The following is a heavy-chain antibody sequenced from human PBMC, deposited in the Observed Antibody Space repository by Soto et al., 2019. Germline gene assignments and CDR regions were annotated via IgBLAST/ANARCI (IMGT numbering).Heavy chain of an antibody. CDR1: GFTFSSYG. V-gene: IGHV3-33*01. Sequence: QVQLVESGGGVVQPGWSLRLSCAASGFTFSSYGMHWVRQAPGKGLEWVAVIWYDGSNKYYADSVKGRFTISRDNSKNTLYLQMNRLGAEDTAVYYCARGPPMHYSYSSSWYPNYYGMDVWGQGTTVTVSS. D-gene: IGHD6-13*01. J-gene: IGHJ6*02. CDR3: ARGPPMHYSYSSSWYPNYYGMDV. CDR2: IWYDGSNK.